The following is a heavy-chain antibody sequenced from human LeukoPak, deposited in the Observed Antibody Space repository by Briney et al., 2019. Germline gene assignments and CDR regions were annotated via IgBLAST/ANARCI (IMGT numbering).Heavy chain of an antibody. D-gene: IGHD6-13*01. J-gene: IGHJ4*02. Sequence: PGGSLRLSCAGSGFTFSRFAFSWVRQAPGKGLEWVSGIAGNGRDTFYADSVKGRFSISREDSKRALHLQMNSLRADDTAVYYCARARQQLVNYDYWGQGTLVTVSS. V-gene: IGHV3-23*01. CDR3: ARARQQLVNYDY. CDR1: GFTFSRFA. CDR2: IAGNGRDT.